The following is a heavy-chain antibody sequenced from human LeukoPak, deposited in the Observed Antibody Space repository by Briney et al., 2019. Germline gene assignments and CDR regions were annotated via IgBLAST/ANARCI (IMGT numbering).Heavy chain of an antibody. D-gene: IGHD4-4*01. J-gene: IGHJ5*02. CDR3: ASGDYKGTEFDP. CDR1: GGSFSGYY. CDR2: INHSGST. Sequence: NPSETLSLTCAVYGGSFSGYYWSWIRQPPGKGLEWIGEINHSGSTNYKPSLKTRVTISVDTSKKQFSLKLSSVTAADTAVYYCASGDYKGTEFDPRGQGTLVTVSS. V-gene: IGHV4-34*01.